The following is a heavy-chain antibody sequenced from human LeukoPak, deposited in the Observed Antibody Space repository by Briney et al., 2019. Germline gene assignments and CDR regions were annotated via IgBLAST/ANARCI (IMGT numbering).Heavy chain of an antibody. CDR2: IWYDGSNK. J-gene: IGHJ4*02. Sequence: GGSLRLSCGASGFTFSSYWRSWVRQAPGKGLEWVAVIWYDGSNKYYADSVKGRFTISRDNSKNTLYLQMNSLRAEDTAVYYCARETSGSYDYWGQGTLVTVSS. V-gene: IGHV3-33*08. CDR1: GFTFSSYW. CDR3: ARETSGSYDY. D-gene: IGHD1-26*01.